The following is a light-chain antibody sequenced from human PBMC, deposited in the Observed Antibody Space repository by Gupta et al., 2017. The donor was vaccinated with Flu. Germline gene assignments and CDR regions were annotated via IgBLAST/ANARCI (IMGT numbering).Light chain of an antibody. V-gene: IGKV1-39*01. Sequence: DIQVTQSPSSLSASVGDRVTITCRTTQSVSTYLNWYQQKPGKVPKVLIYTVSTLQSGVPSRFSGSGSGTEFTLTISSLQPEDFATYYCQQSYSTPRTFGQGTXVDFK. CDR2: TVS. CDR1: QSVSTY. J-gene: IGKJ1*01. CDR3: QQSYSTPRT.